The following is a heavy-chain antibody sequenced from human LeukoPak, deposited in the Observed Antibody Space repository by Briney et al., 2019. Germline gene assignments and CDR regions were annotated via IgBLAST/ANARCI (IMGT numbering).Heavy chain of an antibody. D-gene: IGHD2-2*02. Sequence: PSETLSLTCTVSGGSISSSSYYWGWIRQPPGKGLEWIGSIYYSGSTYYNPSLKSRVTISVDTSKNQFSLKLSSVTAADTAVYYCAVYCSSTSCYISEDSDYWGQGTLVPVSS. J-gene: IGHJ4*02. CDR2: IYYSGST. CDR1: GGSISSSSYY. CDR3: AVYCSSTSCYISEDSDY. V-gene: IGHV4-39*01.